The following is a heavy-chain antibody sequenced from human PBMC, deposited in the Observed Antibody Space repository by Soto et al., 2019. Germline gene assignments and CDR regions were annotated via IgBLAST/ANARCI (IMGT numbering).Heavy chain of an antibody. CDR2: INHSGCT. CDR1: GGSFSGYY. D-gene: IGHD4-17*01. J-gene: IGHJ4*02. V-gene: IGHV4-34*01. CDR3: ARADYGGNSGVSFDY. Sequence: QVQLQQWGAGLLKPSETLSLTCAVYGGSFSGYYWSWIRKPPGKGLEWIGEINHSGCTNYNPSLNSRGTVSVDTSMSQFSMKLSSVTAADTAVYYCARADYGGNSGVSFDYWGQGTLVTVSS.